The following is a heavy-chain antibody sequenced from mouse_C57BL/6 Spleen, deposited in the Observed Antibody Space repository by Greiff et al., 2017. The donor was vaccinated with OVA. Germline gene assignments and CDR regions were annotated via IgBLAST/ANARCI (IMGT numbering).Heavy chain of an antibody. V-gene: IGHV2-5*01. CDR2: IWRGGST. CDR3: VKNSYGNSNAMYY. CDR1: GFSLTSYG. D-gene: IGHD1-1*01. J-gene: IGHJ4*01. Sequence: VKLVESGPGLVQPSQSLSITCTVSGFSLTSYGVHWVRQSPGKGLEWLGVIWRGGSTDYNAAFLSRLSITKNNSKSQVFVKMNSLQADDTAIYYGVKNSYGNSNAMYYWGQGTSVTVAS.